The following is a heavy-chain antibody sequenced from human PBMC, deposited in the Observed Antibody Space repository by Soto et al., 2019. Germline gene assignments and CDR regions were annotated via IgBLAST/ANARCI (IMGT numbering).Heavy chain of an antibody. CDR1: GGTFSSYA. V-gene: IGHV1-69*01. CDR2: IIPIFSTA. CDR3: ARSSRGSSAGDY. J-gene: IGHJ4*02. Sequence: QLQLVQSGAEVKKPGSSVKVSCKASGGTFSSYAISWVRQAPGQGIEWMGGIIPIFSTANYAQKFQGRVTITADESTSTADMELSSLRSEDTAVYYCARSSRGSSAGDYLGKGTLVTVSS. D-gene: IGHD6-6*01.